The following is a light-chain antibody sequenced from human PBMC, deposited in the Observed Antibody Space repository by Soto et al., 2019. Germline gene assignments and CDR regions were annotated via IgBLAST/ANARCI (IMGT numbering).Light chain of an antibody. V-gene: IGKV3-15*01. CDR2: GTS. Sequence: EIVMTQSPVTLSVSPGERATLSCRASQNISRSLAGYQQKPGQGSSRLIYGTSTRAGGVPARFSGGGSGTEFTLTITSLQSEDFAVYYCHQYNGWPRTVGQGTKVEI. J-gene: IGKJ1*01. CDR3: HQYNGWPRT. CDR1: QNISRS.